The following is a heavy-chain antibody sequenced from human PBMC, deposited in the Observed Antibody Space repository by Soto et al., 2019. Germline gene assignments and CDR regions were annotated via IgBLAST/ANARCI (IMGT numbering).Heavy chain of an antibody. J-gene: IGHJ6*02. Sequence: GESLKISCKGSGYIFTSYWIGWVRQMPGKGLGWMGIIYPGDSDTRYSPSFQGPVTISADKSISTAYLQWSSLKASDTAMYYCARTYYYGSSGYYYYGMDVWGQGTTVTVSS. CDR3: ARTYYYGSSGYYYYGMDV. V-gene: IGHV5-51*01. CDR2: IYPGDSDT. D-gene: IGHD3-22*01. CDR1: GYIFTSYW.